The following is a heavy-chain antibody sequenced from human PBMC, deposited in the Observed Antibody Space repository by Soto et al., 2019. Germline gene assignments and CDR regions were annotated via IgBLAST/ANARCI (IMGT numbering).Heavy chain of an antibody. D-gene: IGHD5-18*01. J-gene: IGHJ6*02. Sequence: GGSLRLSCAASGFTFSSYGMHWVRQAPGKGLEWVAVIWYDGSNKYYADSVKGRFTISRDNSKNTLYLQMNSLRAEDTAVYYCARDSERSTAMVTGYYYHGMDVWGQGTTVTVSS. CDR2: IWYDGSNK. V-gene: IGHV3-33*01. CDR3: ARDSERSTAMVTGYYYHGMDV. CDR1: GFTFSSYG.